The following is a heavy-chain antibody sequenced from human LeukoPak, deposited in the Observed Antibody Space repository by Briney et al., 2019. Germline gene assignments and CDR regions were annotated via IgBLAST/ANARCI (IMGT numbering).Heavy chain of an antibody. J-gene: IGHJ4*02. V-gene: IGHV4-59*01. CDR3: ARLSGYSSGHYYSDY. D-gene: IGHD3-22*01. CDR2: IYYRGST. Sequence: SETLSLTCTVSGGSISSDYWSWIRQPPGKGLEWIGYIYYRGSTNYNPSLKSRVTISVDTSKNQFSLKLSSVTAADTAVYYCARLSGYSSGHYYSDYWGQGTLVTVSS. CDR1: GGSISSDY.